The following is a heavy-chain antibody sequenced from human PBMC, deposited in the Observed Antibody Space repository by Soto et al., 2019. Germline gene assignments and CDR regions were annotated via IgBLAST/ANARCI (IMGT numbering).Heavy chain of an antibody. V-gene: IGHV3-30*18. CDR3: AKLSVPFYYDRGLED. D-gene: IGHD3-22*01. CDR1: NFTFSSYV. J-gene: IGHJ4*02. Sequence: HVQLVESGGGVVQPGRSLRLSCAASNFTFSSYVMHWVRQAPGKGLEWAALISYEGRNKYYADSVKGRFTISRDNARNMRHLQMVSLRSEDTAVYYCAKLSVPFYYDRGLEDCGQGTLVTVSS. CDR2: ISYEGRNK.